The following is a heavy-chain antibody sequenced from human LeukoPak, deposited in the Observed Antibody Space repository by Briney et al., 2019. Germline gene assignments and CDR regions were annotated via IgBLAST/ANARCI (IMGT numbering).Heavy chain of an antibody. Sequence: SVKVSCKASGGTFSSYAISWVRQAPGQGLEWMGGIIPIFGTANYAQKFQGRVTITADESTSTAYMELSSLRSEDTAVYYCARAGTGYYGYYYGMDVWGQGTTVTVSS. D-gene: IGHD3/OR15-3a*01. CDR3: ARAGTGYYGYYYGMDV. CDR2: IIPIFGTA. CDR1: GGTFSSYA. J-gene: IGHJ6*02. V-gene: IGHV1-69*13.